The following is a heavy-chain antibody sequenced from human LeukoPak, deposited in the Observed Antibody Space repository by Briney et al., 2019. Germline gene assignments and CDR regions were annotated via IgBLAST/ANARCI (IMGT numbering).Heavy chain of an antibody. J-gene: IGHJ6*04. D-gene: IGHD3-3*01. CDR3: AKEWRAPMDV. V-gene: IGHV3-30*02. Sequence: PGGSLRLSCSASGFTFRNYGIHWVRQAPGKGLECVAFIWNDGTNEYNTDSVKGRFTISRDNSKNTLYLQMNSLRPEDTVVYYCAKEWRAPMDVWGKGTTVIISS. CDR2: IWNDGTNE. CDR1: GFTFRNYG.